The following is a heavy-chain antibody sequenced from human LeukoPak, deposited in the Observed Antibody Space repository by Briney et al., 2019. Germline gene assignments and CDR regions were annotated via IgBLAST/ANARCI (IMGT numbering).Heavy chain of an antibody. CDR3: AKDNDGGFDC. J-gene: IGHJ4*02. V-gene: IGHV3-43D*03. CDR1: GFTFDDYA. CDR2: ISWDGGST. Sequence: GGSLRLSCAAFGFTFDDYAMHWVRQAPGKGLEWVSLISWDGGSTYYADSVKGRFTISRDNSKNSLYLQMNSLRAEDTALYYCAKDNDGGFDCWGQGTLVTVSS. D-gene: IGHD3-10*01.